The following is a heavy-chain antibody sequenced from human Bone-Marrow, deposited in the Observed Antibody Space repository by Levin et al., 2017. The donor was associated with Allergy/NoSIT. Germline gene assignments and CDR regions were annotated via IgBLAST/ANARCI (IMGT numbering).Heavy chain of an antibody. V-gene: IGHV1-2*02. D-gene: IGHD6-6*01. CDR1: GYTFIGHY. J-gene: IGHJ5*02. CDR3: ERGVGRIGIHARFFCWFDP. CDR2: INPDNGGT. Sequence: GESLKISCKASGYTFIGHYMHWVRQAPGRGLEWMGWINPDNGGTYYAEKCQGRIAMLRDTSINTGYMEWSRLTSDDTAVYFCERGVGRIGIHARFFCWFDPWGQGTLVSVSS.